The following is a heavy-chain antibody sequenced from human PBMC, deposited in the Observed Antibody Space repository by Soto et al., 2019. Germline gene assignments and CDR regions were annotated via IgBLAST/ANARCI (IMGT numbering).Heavy chain of an antibody. CDR2: INRNGGST. D-gene: IGHD1-26*01. Sequence: EVQLVESGGGVVRPGGSLRLSCAASGSTFDDNGMSWVRQAPGKGLEWVSGINRNGGSTGYADSVKGRFTISRDNAKNSLYLQMNSLRAEDTALYYSARSVGATNWFDPWGQGTLVTVSS. CDR1: GSTFDDNG. V-gene: IGHV3-20*04. J-gene: IGHJ5*02. CDR3: ARSVGATNWFDP.